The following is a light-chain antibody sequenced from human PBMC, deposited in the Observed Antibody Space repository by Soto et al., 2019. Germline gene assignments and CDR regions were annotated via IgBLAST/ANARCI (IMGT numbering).Light chain of an antibody. Sequence: EVVLTQSPATLSVSPGDRATLLCRASQDIGSAVAWYHQRSGQAPRLLIFDASIRVPTTPARFSGSVSGTEFTLTISSLESEDFAVYFCQQYGDRPRTFGQGTKVDIK. CDR3: QQYGDRPRT. V-gene: IGKV3-15*01. J-gene: IGKJ1*01. CDR1: QDIGSA. CDR2: DAS.